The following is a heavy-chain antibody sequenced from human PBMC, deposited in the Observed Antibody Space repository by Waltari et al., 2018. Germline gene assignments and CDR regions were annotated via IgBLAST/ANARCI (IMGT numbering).Heavy chain of an antibody. CDR3: ARSLAAAGPRSWFDP. Sequence: EVQLVESGGGVVRPGGSLRLSCAASGFTFDDYGMSWVRQAPGKGLEWVSGINWNGGSTGYADSVKGRFTISRDNAKNSLYLQMNSLRSEDTAVYYCARSLAAAGPRSWFDPWGQGTLVTVSS. CDR1: GFTFDDYG. V-gene: IGHV3-20*04. D-gene: IGHD6-13*01. J-gene: IGHJ5*02. CDR2: INWNGGST.